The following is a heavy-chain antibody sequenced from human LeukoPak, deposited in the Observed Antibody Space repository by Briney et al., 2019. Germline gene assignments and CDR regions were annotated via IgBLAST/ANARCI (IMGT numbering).Heavy chain of an antibody. J-gene: IGHJ5*02. CDR3: ANNWFDP. CDR2: INHSGST. CDR1: GGSFSAYY. V-gene: IGHV4-34*01. Sequence: SETLSLTCAVYGGSFSAYYWSWIRQPPGKGLEWIGEINHSGSTNYNPSLKSRVTISVDTSKNQFSLKLSSVTAADTAVYYCANNWFDPWGQGTLVTVSS.